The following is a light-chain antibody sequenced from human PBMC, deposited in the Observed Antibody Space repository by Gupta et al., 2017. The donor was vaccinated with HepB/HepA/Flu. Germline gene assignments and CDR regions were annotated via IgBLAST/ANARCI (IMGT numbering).Light chain of an antibody. CDR2: DAS. CDR3: QQRDTLPMT. V-gene: IGKV1-33*01. Sequence: EIQITQSTSSLSASVGDRVTVTCQASQDISNYLNWYQQKPGKAPKLLIYDASNLETGVPSRFSGSGSGTDFIFKISSVQPEDFATYYCQQRDTLPMTFGQGTRLDIK. J-gene: IGKJ5*01. CDR1: QDISNY.